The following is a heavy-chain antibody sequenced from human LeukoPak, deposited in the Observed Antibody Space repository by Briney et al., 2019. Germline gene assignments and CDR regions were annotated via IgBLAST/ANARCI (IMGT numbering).Heavy chain of an antibody. CDR3: ARSPPGIAPQLGRLLYWFDP. CDR1: GGSISSYY. Sequence: PSETLSLTCTVSGGSISSYYWSWIRQPAGKGLEWIGRIYTSGSTNYNPSLKSRVTMSVDTSKNQFSLKLSSVTAADTAVYYCARSPPGIAPQLGRLLYWFDPWGQGTLVTVSS. V-gene: IGHV4-4*07. CDR2: IYTSGST. J-gene: IGHJ5*02. D-gene: IGHD6-13*01.